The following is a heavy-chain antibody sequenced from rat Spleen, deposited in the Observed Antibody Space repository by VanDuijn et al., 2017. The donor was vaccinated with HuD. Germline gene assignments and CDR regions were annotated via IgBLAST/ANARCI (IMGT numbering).Heavy chain of an antibody. D-gene: IGHD1-9*01. CDR1: GFTFSDYY. V-gene: IGHV5-7*01. Sequence: EVQLVESGGGLVQPGRSLKLSCAASGFTFSDYYMAWVRQAPTKGLEWVAAISYDDSSTYCRDSVKGRFTISRDNAKSTLYLQMDSLRSEDTAIYYCARPTTGIPFNYWGQGVMVTVPS. CDR2: ISYDDSST. CDR3: ARPTTGIPFNY. J-gene: IGHJ2*01.